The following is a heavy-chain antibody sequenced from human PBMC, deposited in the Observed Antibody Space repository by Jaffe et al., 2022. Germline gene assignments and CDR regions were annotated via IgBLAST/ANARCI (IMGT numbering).Heavy chain of an antibody. D-gene: IGHD3-10*01. CDR1: GYTLTELS. V-gene: IGHV1-24*01. J-gene: IGHJ6*03. Sequence: QVQLVQSGAEVKKPGASVKVSCKVSGYTLTELSMHWVRQAPGKGLEWMGGFDPEDGETIYAQKFQGRVTMTEDTSTDTAYMELSSLRSEDTAVYYCATQLTMVQGVIKSYYYYMDVWGKGTTVTVSS. CDR2: FDPEDGET. CDR3: ATQLTMVQGVIKSYYYYMDV.